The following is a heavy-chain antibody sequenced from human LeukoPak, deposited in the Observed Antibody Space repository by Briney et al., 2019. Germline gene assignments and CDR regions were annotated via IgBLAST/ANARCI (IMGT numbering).Heavy chain of an antibody. V-gene: IGHV3-23*01. CDR3: AKAPRMTTVTTIVE. Sequence: GQSLTLSCAASGFTFSSYAMSWVRHAQAQGLERDSASSGSGGSTYYADSVKRRLTISRDNSSNTLYLQMNSLRAECTGVYYCAKAPRMTTVTTIVEWGQGTGVSVFS. J-gene: IGHJ4*02. CDR1: GFTFSSYA. D-gene: IGHD4-17*01. CDR2: SSGSGGST.